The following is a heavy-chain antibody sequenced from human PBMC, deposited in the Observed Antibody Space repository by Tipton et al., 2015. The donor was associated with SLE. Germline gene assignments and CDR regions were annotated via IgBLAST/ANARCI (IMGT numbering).Heavy chain of an antibody. CDR1: GGSISSGDYY. Sequence: TLSLTCTVSGGSISSGDYYWSWIRQPPGKGLEWTGYVYYSGSTYYNPSLKSRVTISVDTSKNQFSLKLSSVTAADTAVYYCARGPEELGIPPLFDYWGQGTLVTVSS. V-gene: IGHV4-30-4*01. CDR2: VYYSGST. J-gene: IGHJ4*02. CDR3: ARGPEELGIPPLFDY. D-gene: IGHD7-27*01.